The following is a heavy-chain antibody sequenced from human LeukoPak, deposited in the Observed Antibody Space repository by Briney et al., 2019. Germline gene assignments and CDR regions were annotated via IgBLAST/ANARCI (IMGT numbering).Heavy chain of an antibody. CDR3: ARGIPSSLPTAFDI. Sequence: SETLSVTCTVSGGSISSYYWSWIRQPAGKGLEWIGRIYTSGSTNYNPSLKSRVTMSVDTSKNQFSLKLSSVTAAGTAVYYCARGIPSSLPTAFDIWGQGTMVTVSS. D-gene: IGHD2-21*01. CDR2: IYTSGST. CDR1: GGSISSYY. J-gene: IGHJ3*02. V-gene: IGHV4-4*07.